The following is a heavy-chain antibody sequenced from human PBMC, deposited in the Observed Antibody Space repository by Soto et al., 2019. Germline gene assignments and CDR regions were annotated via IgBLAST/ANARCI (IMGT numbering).Heavy chain of an antibody. J-gene: IGHJ6*02. CDR2: ISYDGSNK. D-gene: IGHD1-26*01. V-gene: IGHV3-30-3*01. Sequence: GGSLRLSCAASGFTFSSYAMHWVRQSPGKGLEWVAVISYDGSNKYYAASVKGRFTISRDNSKNTLYLQMTSLKAEDTAVYYFARAVGYNSGRYSPYYYYGMDVWGQGTTVTVSS. CDR3: ARAVGYNSGRYSPYYYYGMDV. CDR1: GFTFSSYA.